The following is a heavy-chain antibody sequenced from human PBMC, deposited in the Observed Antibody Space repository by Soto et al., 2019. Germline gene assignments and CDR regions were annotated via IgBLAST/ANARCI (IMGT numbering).Heavy chain of an antibody. J-gene: IGHJ4*01. CDR2: IIPIFGKT. CDR3: ATSGYNYGPFDY. D-gene: IGHD2-15*01. CDR1: GDTFKNYA. Sequence: QVQLVQSGAEARKPGSSVKVSCRASGDTFKNYAISWVRQAPGQGLEWMGGIIPIFGKTDYAQTFHGRVTINVDESTYTAHMELRGLRSDDTALYYCATSGYNYGPFDYWGRGLLVTVSS. V-gene: IGHV1-69*01.